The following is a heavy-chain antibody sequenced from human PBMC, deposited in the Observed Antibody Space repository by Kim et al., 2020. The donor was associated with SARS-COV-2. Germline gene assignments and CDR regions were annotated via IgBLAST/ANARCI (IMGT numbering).Heavy chain of an antibody. CDR1: GGSISSYY. V-gene: IGHV4-4*07. Sequence: SETLSLTCTVSGGSISSYYWSWIRQPAGKGLEWIGRIYTSGSTNYNPSLKSRVTMSVDTSKNQFSLKLSSVTAADTAVYYCARVSRLAGYYDILTGYYNRPEYFQHWGQGTLVTVSS. CDR3: ARVSRLAGYYDILTGYYNRPEYFQH. D-gene: IGHD3-9*01. J-gene: IGHJ1*01. CDR2: IYTSGST.